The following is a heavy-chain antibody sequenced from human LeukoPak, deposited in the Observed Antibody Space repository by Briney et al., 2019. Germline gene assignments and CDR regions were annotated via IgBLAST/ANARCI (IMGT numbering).Heavy chain of an antibody. CDR1: GGSISSYY. CDR3: ASSDFWSGYYNHAFDI. Sequence: PSETLSLTCTVSGGSISSYYWSWIRQPPGKGLEWIGYIYYSGSTNYNPSLKSRVTISVDTSKNQFSLKLSSVTAADTAVYYCASSDFWSGYYNHAFDIWGQGTMVTVSS. D-gene: IGHD3-3*01. CDR2: IYYSGST. J-gene: IGHJ3*02. V-gene: IGHV4-59*01.